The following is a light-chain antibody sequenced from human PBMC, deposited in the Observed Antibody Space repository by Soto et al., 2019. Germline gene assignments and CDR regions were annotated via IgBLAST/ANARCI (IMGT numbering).Light chain of an antibody. CDR3: QQYGSSPPSLT. Sequence: EIVLTQSPGTLSLSPGERATLSCRASQSVSSSYLAWYRHKPGQAPRLLIYGASSRATGIPDRFSGSGSVTDFTLTISRLEPEDFAVYYCQQYGSSPPSLTFGGGTKVEIK. V-gene: IGKV3-20*01. CDR1: QSVSSSY. J-gene: IGKJ4*01. CDR2: GAS.